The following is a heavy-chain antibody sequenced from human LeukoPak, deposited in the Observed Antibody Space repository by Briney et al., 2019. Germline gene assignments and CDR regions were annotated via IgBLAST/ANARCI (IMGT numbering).Heavy chain of an antibody. CDR2: INHSGST. CDR3: ARGGDTWNWFDP. J-gene: IGHJ5*02. V-gene: IGHV4-34*01. D-gene: IGHD5-18*01. Sequence: SETLSLTCAVYGGSFSGYYWSWIRQPPGKGLEWIGEINHSGSTNYNPSLESRVTISVDTSKNQFSLKLSSVTAADTAVYYCARGGDTWNWFDPWGQGTLVTVSS. CDR1: GGSFSGYY.